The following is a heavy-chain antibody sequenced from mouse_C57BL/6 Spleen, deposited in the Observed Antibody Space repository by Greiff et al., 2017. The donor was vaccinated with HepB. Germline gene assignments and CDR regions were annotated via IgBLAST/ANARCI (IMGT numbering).Heavy chain of an antibody. J-gene: IGHJ1*03. D-gene: IGHD1-1*01. Sequence: QVQLQQSGPGLVQPSQSLSITCTVSGFSLTSYGVHWVRQSPGKGLEWLGVIWSGGSTDYNAAFISRLSISKDNSKSQVFFKMNSLQADDTAIYYCATLTTVVAPFFDVWGTGTTVTVSS. CDR1: GFSLTSYG. V-gene: IGHV2-2*01. CDR3: ATLTTVVAPFFDV. CDR2: IWSGGST.